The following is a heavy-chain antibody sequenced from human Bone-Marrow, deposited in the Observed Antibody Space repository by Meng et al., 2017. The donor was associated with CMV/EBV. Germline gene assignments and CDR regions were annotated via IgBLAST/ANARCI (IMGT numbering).Heavy chain of an antibody. CDR2: IYYSGST. CDR3: ARAPCGDYGGHSFDY. D-gene: IGHD4-17*01. V-gene: IGHV4-59*01. CDR1: GVSISSYY. J-gene: IGHJ4*02. Sequence: SESLSLTCTVSGVSISSYYWSWIRQPPGKGLEWIGYIYYSGSTNYNPALKRRVTISVNTSKNRYSLKLSSVTAADTAVYYCARAPCGDYGGHSFDYWGPGTLVTVSS.